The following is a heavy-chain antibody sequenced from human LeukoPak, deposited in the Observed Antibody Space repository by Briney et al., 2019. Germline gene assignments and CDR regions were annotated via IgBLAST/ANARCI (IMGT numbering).Heavy chain of an antibody. CDR1: GGSFSGYY. D-gene: IGHD1-26*01. Sequence: ASETLSLTCGVYGGSFSGYYWTWIRQPPGKGLEWIGEINHSGSTNYNPSLKSRVTMSLDTSKNQFSLKLSSVTAADTAVYYCARLYSGSYIYWGQGTLVTVSS. J-gene: IGHJ4*02. CDR3: ARLYSGSYIY. CDR2: INHSGST. V-gene: IGHV4-34*01.